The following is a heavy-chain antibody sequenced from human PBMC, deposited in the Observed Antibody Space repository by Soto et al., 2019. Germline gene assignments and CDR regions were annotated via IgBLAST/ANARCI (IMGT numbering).Heavy chain of an antibody. CDR1: GFTFSNAW. CDR3: TTDRRGQKVTYGMDV. J-gene: IGHJ6*02. Sequence: GGSLRLSCAASGFTFSNAWMNWVRQAPGKGLEWVGRIKSKTDGGTTDYAAPVKGRFTISRDDSKNTLYLQMNSLKTEDTAVYYCTTDRRGQKVTYGMDVWGQGTTVTVSS. D-gene: IGHD4-4*01. CDR2: IKSKTDGGTT. V-gene: IGHV3-15*07.